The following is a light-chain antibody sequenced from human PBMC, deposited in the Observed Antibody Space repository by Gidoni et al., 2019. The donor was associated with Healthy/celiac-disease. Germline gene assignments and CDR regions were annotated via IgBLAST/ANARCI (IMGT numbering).Light chain of an antibody. CDR3: QQLNSYPIFT. J-gene: IGKJ3*01. CDR1: QGSSSY. Sequence: DIQLTQSPAFLSASVGDRVTITCRASQGSSSYLAWYQQKPGKAPKLLIYAASTLQSGVPSRFSGSGSGTEFTLTIISLQPEDFATYYCQQLNSYPIFTFGPGTKVDIK. CDR2: AAS. V-gene: IGKV1-9*01.